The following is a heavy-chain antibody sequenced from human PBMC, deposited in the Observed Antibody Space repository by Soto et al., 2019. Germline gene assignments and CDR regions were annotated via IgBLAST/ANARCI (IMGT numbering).Heavy chain of an antibody. J-gene: IGHJ6*02. CDR1: GGSFSGYY. V-gene: IGHV4-34*01. Sequence: PSETLSLTCAVYGGSFSGYYWSWIRQPPGKGLEWIGEINHSGSTNYNPSLKSRVTISVDTSKNQFSLKLSSVTAADTAVYYCARATRGGYYGSGSYWGLYYYGMDFWGQGTTVTVSS. CDR2: INHSGST. CDR3: ARATRGGYYGSGSYWGLYYYGMDF. D-gene: IGHD3-10*01.